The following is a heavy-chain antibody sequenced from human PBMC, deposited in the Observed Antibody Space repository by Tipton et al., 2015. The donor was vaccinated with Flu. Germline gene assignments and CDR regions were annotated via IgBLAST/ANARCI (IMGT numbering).Heavy chain of an antibody. D-gene: IGHD2-15*01. CDR1: GFTFSLYD. Sequence: SLRLSCVASGFTFSLYDIHWVRQVTGKSLEWVSAIGSAGDTHYSDSVKGRFTITRDNVKNSLYLQMSSLRVGDTAVYYCARVSGGGYYFDYWGQGTLVTVSS. V-gene: IGHV3-13*01. J-gene: IGHJ4*02. CDR2: IGSAGDT. CDR3: ARVSGGGYYFDY.